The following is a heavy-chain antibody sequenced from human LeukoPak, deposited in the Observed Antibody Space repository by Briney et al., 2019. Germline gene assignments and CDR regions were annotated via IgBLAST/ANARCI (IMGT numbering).Heavy chain of an antibody. CDR3: ARDRYYDSSGSTRGLFDY. CDR1: GGTLSSYA. J-gene: IGHJ4*02. CDR2: IIPIFGTA. D-gene: IGHD3-22*01. Sequence: GASVKVSCKASGGTLSSYAISWVRQAPGQGLEWMGRIIPIFGTANYAQKFQGRVTITADKSTSTAYMELSSLRSEDTAVYYCARDRYYDSSGSTRGLFDYWGQGTLVTVSS. V-gene: IGHV1-69*06.